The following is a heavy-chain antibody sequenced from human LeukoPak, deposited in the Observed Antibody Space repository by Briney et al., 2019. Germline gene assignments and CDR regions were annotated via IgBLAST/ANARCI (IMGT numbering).Heavy chain of an antibody. V-gene: IGHV3-21*01. D-gene: IGHD1-7*01. CDR3: ARGATDTTRWFDP. J-gene: IGHJ5*02. Sequence: GGSLRLSCTASGFTFGDYAISWVRQAPGKGLEWVSIISRASESIFYADSVKGRFTISRDNAKNSLYLQMNGLRAEDTAAYYCARGATDTTRWFDPWGQGTLVTVSS. CDR2: ISRASESI. CDR1: GFTFGDYA.